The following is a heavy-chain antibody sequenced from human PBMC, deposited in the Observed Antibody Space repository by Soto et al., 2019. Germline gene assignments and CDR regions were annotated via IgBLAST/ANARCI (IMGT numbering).Heavy chain of an antibody. Sequence: GESLKISCKGSGYSFTSHWISWVRQMPGKGLGWMGRIDPSDSYINYNPSFQGHVTISADKSISTAYLQWSSLKASDTAMYYCARHLNPDNNSWYLFDYWGQGTLVTVSS. J-gene: IGHJ4*02. D-gene: IGHD6-13*01. CDR1: GYSFTSHW. CDR2: IDPSDSYI. CDR3: ARHLNPDNNSWYLFDY. V-gene: IGHV5-10-1*01.